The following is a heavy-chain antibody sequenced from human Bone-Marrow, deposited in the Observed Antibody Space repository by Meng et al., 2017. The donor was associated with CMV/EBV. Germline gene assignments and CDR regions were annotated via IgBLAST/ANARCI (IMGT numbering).Heavy chain of an antibody. CDR1: SLSGYY. Sequence: SLSGYYLSGIRQPPGKGLEWIGEINHSGSTNYNPSLKRRVTISVDTSKNQFSLKLISVTAADTAVYYCARKGGYCTNGVCYKNWFDPWGQGTLVTVSS. CDR2: INHSGST. CDR3: ARKGGYCTNGVCYKNWFDP. J-gene: IGHJ5*02. V-gene: IGHV4-34*01. D-gene: IGHD2-8*01.